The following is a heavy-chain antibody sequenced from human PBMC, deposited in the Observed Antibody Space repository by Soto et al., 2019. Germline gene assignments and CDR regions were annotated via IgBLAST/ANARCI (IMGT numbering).Heavy chain of an antibody. J-gene: IGHJ4*02. CDR2: ISAYNGNT. D-gene: IGHD3-10*01. V-gene: IGHV1-18*04. CDR3: ARDLRITMVRGVTGFDY. Sequence: QVQLVQSGAEVKKPGASVKVSCKAPGYTFTSYGISWVRQAPGQGLEWMGWISAYNGNTNYAQKLQGRVTMTTDTSTSTAYMELRSLRSDDTAVYYCARDLRITMVRGVTGFDYWGQGTLVTVSS. CDR1: GYTFTSYG.